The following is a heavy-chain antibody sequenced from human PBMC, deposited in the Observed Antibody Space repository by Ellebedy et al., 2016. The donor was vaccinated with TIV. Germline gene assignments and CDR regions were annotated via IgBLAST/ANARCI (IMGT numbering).Heavy chain of an antibody. Sequence: ASVKVSCKASGYTFTSYYMHWVRQAPGQGLEWMGIINPSGGSTSYAQKLQGRVTMTRDTSTSTVYMELSSLRSEDTAVYYCARTSRGWYVPDYWGQGTLVTVSS. D-gene: IGHD6-19*01. CDR1: GYTFTSYY. CDR3: ARTSRGWYVPDY. J-gene: IGHJ4*02. V-gene: IGHV1-46*04. CDR2: INPSGGST.